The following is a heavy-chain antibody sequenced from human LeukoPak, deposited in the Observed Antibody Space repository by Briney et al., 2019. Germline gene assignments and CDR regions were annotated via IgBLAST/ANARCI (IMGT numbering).Heavy chain of an antibody. V-gene: IGHV3-43*01. D-gene: IGHD5-12*01. CDR3: AKDIGSVHYYYMDV. CDR1: GFTFDDYT. Sequence: GGSLRLSCAASGFTFDDYTMHWVRQAPGKGLEWVSLISWDGGSTYYADSVKGRFTISRDNSKNSLYLQMNSLRTEDTALYYCAKDIGSVHYYYMDVWGKGTTVTISS. J-gene: IGHJ6*03. CDR2: ISWDGGST.